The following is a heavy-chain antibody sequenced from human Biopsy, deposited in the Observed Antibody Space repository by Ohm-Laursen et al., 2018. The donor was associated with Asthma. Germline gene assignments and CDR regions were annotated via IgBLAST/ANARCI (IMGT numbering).Heavy chain of an antibody. CDR2: IPYDGGNK. V-gene: IGHV3-30*03. J-gene: IGHJ3*02. D-gene: IGHD4-23*01. Sequence: SLRLSCSASGFTFSIYDIHWVRQAPGKGLEWVAVIPYDGGNKFYGDSVKGRFTLSRDNSRNTLYLQMDSLRVEDTAIYYCARTHERWTSIQDDALDIWGQGTMVIVSS. CDR1: GFTFSIYD. CDR3: ARTHERWTSIQDDALDI.